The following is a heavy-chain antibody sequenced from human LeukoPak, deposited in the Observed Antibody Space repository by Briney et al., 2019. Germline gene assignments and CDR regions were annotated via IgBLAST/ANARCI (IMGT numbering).Heavy chain of an antibody. J-gene: IGHJ4*02. CDR1: GGSISSYY. V-gene: IGHV4-59*01. D-gene: IGHD2-8*01. CDR2: IYYSGST. Sequence: SETLSPTCTVSGGSISSYYWSWIRQPPGKGLEWIGYIYYSGSTNYNPSLKSRVTISVDTSKNQFSLKLSSVTAADTAVYYCARIGYCTNGVCSDYFDYWGQGTLVTVSS. CDR3: ARIGYCTNGVCSDYFDY.